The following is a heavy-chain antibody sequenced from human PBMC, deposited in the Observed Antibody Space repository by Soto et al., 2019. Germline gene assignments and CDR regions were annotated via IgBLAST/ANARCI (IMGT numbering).Heavy chain of an antibody. CDR1: GYTFTSYA. J-gene: IGHJ2*01. Sequence: ASVKVSCKASGYTFTSYAMHWVRKAPGQRLEWMGWINAGNGNTKYSQKFQGRVTITRDTSASTAYMELSSLRSEDTAVYYCARPTPKHYWHFDLWGRGTLVTVSS. D-gene: IGHD4-4*01. CDR3: ARPTPKHYWHFDL. V-gene: IGHV1-3*01. CDR2: INAGNGNT.